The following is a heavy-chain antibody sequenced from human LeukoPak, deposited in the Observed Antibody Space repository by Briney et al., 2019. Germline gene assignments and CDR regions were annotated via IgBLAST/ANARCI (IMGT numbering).Heavy chain of an antibody. D-gene: IGHD3-22*01. Sequence: ASVKVSCKASGYTFTSYGISWVRQAPGQGLEWMGWTSPYNGNTNYAQKLQGRVTITADKSTSTAYMELSSLRSEDTAVYYCASDSSGYYSGDYWGQGTLVTVSS. CDR2: TSPYNGNT. CDR1: GYTFTSYG. J-gene: IGHJ4*02. CDR3: ASDSSGYYSGDY. V-gene: IGHV1-18*01.